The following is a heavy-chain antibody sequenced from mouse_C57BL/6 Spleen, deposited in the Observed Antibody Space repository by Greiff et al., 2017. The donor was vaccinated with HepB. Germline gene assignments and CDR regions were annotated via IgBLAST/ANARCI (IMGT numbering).Heavy chain of an antibody. J-gene: IGHJ2*01. CDR1: GYTFTDYN. CDR3: ARDYGNSYYLDY. V-gene: IGHV1-22*01. Sequence: EVQLQQSGPELVKPGASVKMSCKASGYTFTDYNMHWVKQSHGKSLEWIGYINPNNGGTSYNQKFKGKATLTVNKSSSTAYMELRSLTSEDSAVYYCARDYGNSYYLDYWGQGTTLTVSS. D-gene: IGHD2-1*01. CDR2: INPNNGGT.